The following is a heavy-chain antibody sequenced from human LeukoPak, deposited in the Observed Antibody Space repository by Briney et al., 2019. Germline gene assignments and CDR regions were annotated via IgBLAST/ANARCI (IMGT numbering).Heavy chain of an antibody. D-gene: IGHD3-10*01. CDR3: AKVQRVKFPLKYCFDY. CDR1: GNTFTAFY. V-gene: IGHV1-2*04. CDR2: INPNSGGT. Sequence: GASVKVSCKASGNTFTAFYIHWVRQAPGQGLEWMGWINPNSGGTNYAQKFQSWVTMTRDTSISTAYMELSRLRSDDTAVYYCAKVQRVKFPLKYCFDYWGQGTLVTVSS. J-gene: IGHJ4*02.